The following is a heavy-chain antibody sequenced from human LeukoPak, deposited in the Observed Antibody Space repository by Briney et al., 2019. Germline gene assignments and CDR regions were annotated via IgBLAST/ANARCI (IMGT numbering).Heavy chain of an antibody. Sequence: SETLSPTCAVYGGSFSGYYWSWIRQPPGKGLEWIGEINHSGSTNYNPSLKSRVTISVDTSKNQFSLKLSSVTAADTAVYYCARGPNCSGGSCPDYWGQGTLVTVSS. CDR1: GGSFSGYY. CDR3: ARGPNCSGGSCPDY. CDR2: INHSGST. D-gene: IGHD2-15*01. V-gene: IGHV4-34*01. J-gene: IGHJ4*02.